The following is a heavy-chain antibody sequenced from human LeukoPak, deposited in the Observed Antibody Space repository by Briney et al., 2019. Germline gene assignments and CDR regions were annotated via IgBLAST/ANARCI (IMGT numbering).Heavy chain of an antibody. CDR1: GFTFSSYA. Sequence: GGSLRLSCAASGFTFSSYAMNWVRHAPGKGLEWVSVISGSGGATYYADSVKGRLTISRDNSKNTLYLQMKSLSAEDTAVYYCAKVAGSGSYLADAFDIWGHGTVVTVSS. CDR3: AKVAGSGSYLADAFDI. D-gene: IGHD3-10*01. V-gene: IGHV3-23*01. J-gene: IGHJ3*02. CDR2: ISGSGGAT.